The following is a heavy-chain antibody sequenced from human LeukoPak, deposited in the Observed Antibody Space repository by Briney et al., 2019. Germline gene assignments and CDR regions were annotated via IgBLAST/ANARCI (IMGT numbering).Heavy chain of an antibody. CDR1: GFTIENHV. D-gene: IGHD3-10*01. Sequence: GRSLRLSCEASGFTIENHVMTWVRQAPGKGPEWVASQSGSGHNTYYSESVRGRFAISRDNSKNTEFLQMNSLRVEDTAIYYCATDWTLRGVPTFFDPWGQGIVVSVSS. CDR3: ATDWTLRGVPTFFDP. J-gene: IGHJ5*02. V-gene: IGHV3-23*01. CDR2: QSGSGHNT.